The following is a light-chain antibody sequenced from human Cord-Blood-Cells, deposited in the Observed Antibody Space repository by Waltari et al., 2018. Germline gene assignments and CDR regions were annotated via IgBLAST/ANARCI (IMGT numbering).Light chain of an antibody. CDR2: DVS. V-gene: IGLV2-14*01. CDR1: SSDVGGYNY. CDR3: SSYTSSSTYVV. J-gene: IGLJ2*01. Sequence: QSALTQPASVSGSPGQSITISCTGTSSDVGGYNYVSWYQQHPGKAPKLMIYDVSKRPSGVSNRFSGSKSDNTASLTISGLQAEDEADYYCSSYTSSSTYVVFGGGTKLTVL.